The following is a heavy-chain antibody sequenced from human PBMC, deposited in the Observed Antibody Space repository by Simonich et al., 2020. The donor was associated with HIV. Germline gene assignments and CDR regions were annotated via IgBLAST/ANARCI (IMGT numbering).Heavy chain of an antibody. CDR1: GFTFSSYA. V-gene: IGHV3-23*01. Sequence: GGGLVQPGGSLRLSCAASGFTFSSYAMSWVRQAPGKGLEWVSPLRGSGGRTYYADSVKGRFTISRDNSKNMLYLQMNSLRAEDTAVYYCAKDLDDLGGLGDFIPGYFDYWGQGTLVTVSS. J-gene: IGHJ4*02. CDR3: AKDLDDLGGLGDFIPGYFDY. D-gene: IGHD3-10*01. CDR2: LRGSGGRT.